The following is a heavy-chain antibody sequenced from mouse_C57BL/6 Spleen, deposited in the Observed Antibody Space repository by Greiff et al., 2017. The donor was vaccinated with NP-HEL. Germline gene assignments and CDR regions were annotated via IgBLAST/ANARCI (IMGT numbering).Heavy chain of an antibody. CDR1: GYTFTSYW. D-gene: IGHD3-3*01. V-gene: IGHV1-69*01. J-gene: IGHJ4*01. CDR2: IDPSDSYT. CDR3: ARGSYGTGAKGC. Sequence: QVQLQQSGAELVMPGASVKLSCKASGYTFTSYWMHWVKQRPGQGLEWIGEIDPSDSYTNYNQKFKGKSTLTVDKSSSTAYMQLSSLTSEDSAVYYCARGSYGTGAKGCRGKATSVTGS.